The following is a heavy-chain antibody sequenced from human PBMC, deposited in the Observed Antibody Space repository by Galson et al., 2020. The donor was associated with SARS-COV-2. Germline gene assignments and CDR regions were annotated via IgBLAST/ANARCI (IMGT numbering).Heavy chain of an antibody. D-gene: IGHD3-22*01. CDR1: GFTVSSNY. J-gene: IGHJ4*02. V-gene: IGHV3-66*01. CDR2: IYSGGST. CDR3: ARDPTYYDSSGYYF. Sequence: GESLKISCAASGFTVSSNYMSWVRQAPGKGLEWVSVIYSGGSTYYADSVKGRFTISRDNSKNTLYLQMNSLRAKDTAVYYCARDPTYYDSSGYYFWGQGTLVTVSS.